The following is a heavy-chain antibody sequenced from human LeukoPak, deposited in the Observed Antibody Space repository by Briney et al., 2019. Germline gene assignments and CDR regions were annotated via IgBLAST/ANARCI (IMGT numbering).Heavy chain of an antibody. CDR2: ISSSSSYI. CDR1: GFTFSIYS. V-gene: IGHV3-21*04. J-gene: IGHJ4*02. D-gene: IGHD2-8*01. CDR3: AKLMVSPRTSFDY. Sequence: GVSLRLFCASSGFTFSIYSMNWVRQASGKGLEWVSSISSSSSYIYYADSVKGRFTISRDNAKNTLYLQMDSLRAEDTAIYYCAKLMVSPRTSFDYWGQGTLVTISS.